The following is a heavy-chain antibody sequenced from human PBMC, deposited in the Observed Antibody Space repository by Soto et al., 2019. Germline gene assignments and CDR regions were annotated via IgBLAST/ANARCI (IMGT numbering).Heavy chain of an antibody. D-gene: IGHD4-17*01. V-gene: IGHV2-5*01. J-gene: IGHJ4*02. CDR3: ARGYTYDFDY. Sequence: QITLKESGPTLVKPTQTLTLTCTFSGFSFTTSGVNVGWIRQPPGKALEWLALIFLNDDKRYSPSLKSRLTITKDTSKTQVVLTMTDMDPVDTATYYCARGYTYDFDYWGQGTLVTVSS. CDR1: GFSFTTSGVN. CDR2: IFLNDDK.